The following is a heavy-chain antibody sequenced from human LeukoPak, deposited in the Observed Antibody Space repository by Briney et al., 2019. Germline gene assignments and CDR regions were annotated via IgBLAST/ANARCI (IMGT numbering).Heavy chain of an antibody. CDR1: GFTFSSYA. CDR2: MNRDGSEK. Sequence: GGSLRLSCAVSGFTFSSYAMSWVRQAPGKGLEWVANMNRDGSEKNYVDSIKGRFTISRDNAANSLYLQMNSLRVEDTAVYYCARDGGIIRFGGQDVWGQGTTVIVS. V-gene: IGHV3-7*01. CDR3: ARDGGIIRFGGQDV. D-gene: IGHD3-16*01. J-gene: IGHJ6*02.